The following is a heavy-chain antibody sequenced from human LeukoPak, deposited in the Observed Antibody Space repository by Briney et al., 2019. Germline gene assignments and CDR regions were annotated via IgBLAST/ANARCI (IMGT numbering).Heavy chain of an antibody. J-gene: IGHJ4*01. CDR2: IRQDGGER. V-gene: IGHV3-7*01. CDR1: GFTFTRYW. Sequence: GGALRLSCAVSGFTFTRYWMNWVRQAPGKGLEWVARIRQDGGERSSVDSVKGRFTISRDNTKKSLYLQMSSLRAEDTAVYYCARDGTAAGLYFDLWGQGTLVTVSS. D-gene: IGHD6-13*01. CDR3: ARDGTAAGLYFDL.